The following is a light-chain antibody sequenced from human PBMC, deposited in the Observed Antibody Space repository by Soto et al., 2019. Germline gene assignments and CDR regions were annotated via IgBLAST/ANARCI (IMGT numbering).Light chain of an antibody. CDR3: SSYTTTNTRYV. V-gene: IGLV2-14*03. CDR1: SGDVGAYNY. CDR2: DVT. J-gene: IGLJ1*01. Sequence: QSALTQPASVSGSPGQSITISCTGTSGDVGAYNYVSWFQHHPGKAPKLMIYDVTNRPSGVSNRFSGSKSGNTASLTISGLQPEDEADYYCSSYTTTNTRYVFGTGTKVTVL.